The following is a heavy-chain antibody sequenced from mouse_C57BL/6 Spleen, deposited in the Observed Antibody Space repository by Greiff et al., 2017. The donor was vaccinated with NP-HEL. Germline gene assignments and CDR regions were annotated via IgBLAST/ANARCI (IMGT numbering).Heavy chain of an antibody. J-gene: IGHJ3*01. CDR1: GFSLTSYG. V-gene: IGHV2-5*01. Sequence: VKLMESGPGLVQPSQSLSITCTVSGFSLTSYGVHWVRQSPGKGLEWLGVIWRGGSTDYNAAFMSRLSITKDNSKSQVFFKMNSLQADDTAIYYCAKEDGSSFWFAYWGQGTLVTVSA. D-gene: IGHD1-1*01. CDR3: AKEDGSSFWFAY. CDR2: IWRGGST.